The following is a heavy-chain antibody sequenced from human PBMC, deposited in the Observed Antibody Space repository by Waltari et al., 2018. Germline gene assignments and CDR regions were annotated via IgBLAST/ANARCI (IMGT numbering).Heavy chain of an antibody. D-gene: IGHD3-3*01. CDR3: ARNHDFWSGYLYYFDY. V-gene: IGHV4-39*07. J-gene: IGHJ4*02. Sequence: QLQLQESGPGLVKPSETLSLTCTVSGGSISSSSYYWGWIRQPPGKGLECIGSIYYRGSTYYNPSLKSRVTISVDTSKNQFSLKLSSVTAADTAVYYCARNHDFWSGYLYYFDYWGQGTLVTVSS. CDR1: GGSISSSSYY. CDR2: IYYRGST.